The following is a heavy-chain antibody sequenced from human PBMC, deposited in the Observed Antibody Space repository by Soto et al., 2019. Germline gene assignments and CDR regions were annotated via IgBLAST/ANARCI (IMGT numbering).Heavy chain of an antibody. CDR1: GGSISSGGYY. Sequence: ASETLSLTCTVSGGSISSGGYYWSWIRQHPGKGLEWIGYIYYSGSTYYNPSLKSRVTISVDTSKNQFSLKLSSVTAADTAVYYCASDSYDILTGPKGFDYWGQGTMVTVSS. CDR2: IYYSGST. V-gene: IGHV4-31*03. D-gene: IGHD3-9*01. CDR3: ASDSYDILTGPKGFDY. J-gene: IGHJ4*02.